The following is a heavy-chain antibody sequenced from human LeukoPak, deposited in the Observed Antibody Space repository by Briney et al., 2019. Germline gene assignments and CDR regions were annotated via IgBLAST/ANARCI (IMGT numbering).Heavy chain of an antibody. CDR3: ARNWGNLYFDL. CDR1: DSGFSSHG. D-gene: IGHD3-16*01. Sequence: GGSLRLSCAAPDSGFSSHGMHWVRQAPGRGLEWVAGISVNGDTFHIDSVRGRFTISRENAKNSLYLQMNSLRVEDTALYYCARNWGNLYFDLWGRGTLVTVSS. CDR2: ISVNGDT. J-gene: IGHJ2*01. V-gene: IGHV3-13*01.